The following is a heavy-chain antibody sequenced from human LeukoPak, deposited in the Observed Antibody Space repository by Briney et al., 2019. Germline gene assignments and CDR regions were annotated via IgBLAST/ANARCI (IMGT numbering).Heavy chain of an antibody. J-gene: IGHJ4*02. CDR1: GGSISSSSYY. CDR3: ARHGLYYYDSSGYYGGYYFDY. V-gene: IGHV4-39*01. CDR2: IYYSGST. Sequence: SETLSLSCTVYGGSISSSSYYWGWIRQPPGKGLKWIGSIYYSGSTYYNPSLKSRVTISVDTSKNQFSLKLSSVTAADTAVYYCARHGLYYYDSSGYYGGYYFDYWGQGTLVTVSS. D-gene: IGHD3-22*01.